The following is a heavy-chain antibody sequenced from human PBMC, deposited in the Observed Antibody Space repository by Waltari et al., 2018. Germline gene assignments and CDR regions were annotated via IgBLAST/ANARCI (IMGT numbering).Heavy chain of an antibody. CDR2: IYWDDDK. J-gene: IGHJ4*02. CDR3: ALSYYYDSSGYYEDY. Sequence: QITLKESGPTLVKPTQPLTLTCTFSGFSLSTSGVGVGWIRQPPGKALEWLALIYWDDDKRYSPSLKSRLTITKDTSKNQVVLTMTNMDPVDTATYYCALSYYYDSSGYYEDYWGQGTLVTVSS. D-gene: IGHD3-22*01. V-gene: IGHV2-5*02. CDR1: GFSLSTSGVG.